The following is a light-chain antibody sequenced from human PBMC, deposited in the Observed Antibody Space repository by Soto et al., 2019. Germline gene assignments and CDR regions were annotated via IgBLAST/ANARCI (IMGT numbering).Light chain of an antibody. V-gene: IGLV1-40*01. CDR3: QSFDSSLSGSWV. CDR1: NSNIGAGFD. J-gene: IGLJ3*02. Sequence: QSVLTQPPSVSGAPGQRVTISCAGTNSNIGAGFDVHWYQHLPGTAPKLLIYGNRKRPSGVPDRFSGSRSGTSASLAITGLQAEDVAVYYCQSFDSSLSGSWVFGEGTKLTVL. CDR2: GNR.